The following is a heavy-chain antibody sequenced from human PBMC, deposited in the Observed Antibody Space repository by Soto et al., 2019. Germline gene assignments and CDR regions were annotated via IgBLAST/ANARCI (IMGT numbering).Heavy chain of an antibody. CDR2: LYDADGT. D-gene: IGHD1-1*01. CDR3: ASWLEREHAYDI. V-gene: IGHV3-53*01. J-gene: IGHJ3*02. CDR1: GLTVRGKKY. Sequence: DVQLVASGGGLIQPGGSLRLSCAALGLTVRGKKYIAWVRQAPGKGLEWVSALYDADGTYYADSAKGRFTISRDNSNNIIYLQMNGLGPDDTVVYYCASWLEREHAYDIWGLGTMVTVSS.